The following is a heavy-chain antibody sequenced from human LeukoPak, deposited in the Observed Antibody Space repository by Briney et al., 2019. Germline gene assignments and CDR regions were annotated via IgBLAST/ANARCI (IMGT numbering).Heavy chain of an antibody. D-gene: IGHD1-14*01. CDR3: VRDSIRPQPVPNDY. Sequence: KAGGSLRLSCAASGFTFSDYYMSWIRQAPGKGLEWVSYISGNDPTIYYADSVKGRFTISRDNAKNSLYLQMNSLRAEDTAVYYCVRDSIRPQPVPNDYWGQGTLVTVSS. CDR1: GFTFSDYY. CDR2: ISGNDPTI. J-gene: IGHJ4*02. V-gene: IGHV3-11*04.